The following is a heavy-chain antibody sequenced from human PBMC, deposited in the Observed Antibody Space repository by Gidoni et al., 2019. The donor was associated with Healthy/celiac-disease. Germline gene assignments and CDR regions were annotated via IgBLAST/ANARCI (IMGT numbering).Heavy chain of an antibody. CDR2: ISWNSGSI. J-gene: IGHJ4*02. CDR1: VFPFDDYA. Sequence: EVQLVESGGGLVQPGRSLRLSCAASVFPFDDYAMHWVRQAPGKGLEWVSGISWNSGSIGYADSVKGRFTISRDNAKNSLYLQMNSLRAEDTALYYCAKSLWWQETSFDYWGQGTLVTVSS. D-gene: IGHD3-10*01. V-gene: IGHV3-9*01. CDR3: AKSLWWQETSFDY.